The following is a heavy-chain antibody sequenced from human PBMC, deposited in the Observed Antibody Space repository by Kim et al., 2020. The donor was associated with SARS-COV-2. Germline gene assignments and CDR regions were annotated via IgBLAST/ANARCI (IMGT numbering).Heavy chain of an antibody. Sequence: GGSLRLSCAASGFTFSSYDIHWVRQAPGKGLEWVAVIWYDGSKKYYAESVEGRFTISRDNSKNTVYLQMNSLRAEDTAVYHCARDLDTSAHIDFWGQGTLVTVSS. D-gene: IGHD3-3*01. CDR2: IWYDGSKK. V-gene: IGHV3-33*01. J-gene: IGHJ4*02. CDR1: GFTFSSYD. CDR3: ARDLDTSAHIDF.